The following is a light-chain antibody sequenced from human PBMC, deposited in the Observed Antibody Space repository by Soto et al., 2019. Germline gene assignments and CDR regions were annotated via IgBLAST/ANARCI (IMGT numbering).Light chain of an antibody. CDR2: GDS. Sequence: QSVLTQPPSVSGAPGQRVTISCTGSSSNIGAGYGVHWYIQLPETAPKLLVYGDSNRPSGVPDRFSGSKSDTSASLAITGLQAEDEADYYCQSYDSSLSGVIFGGGTKLTVL. V-gene: IGLV1-40*01. CDR1: SSNIGAGYG. CDR3: QSYDSSLSGVI. J-gene: IGLJ2*01.